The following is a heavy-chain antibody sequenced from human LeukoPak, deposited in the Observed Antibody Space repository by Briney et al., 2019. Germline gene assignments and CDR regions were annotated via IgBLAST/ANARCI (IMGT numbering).Heavy chain of an antibody. Sequence: ASVKVSCKASGYTFTSYGIRWVRQAPGQGLEWMGWISAYNGNTNYAQKLQGRVTMTTDTSTSTAYMELRSLRSDDTAVYYCATGYSSGWYGGFDYWGQGTLVTVSS. D-gene: IGHD6-19*01. CDR1: GYTFTSYG. V-gene: IGHV1-18*01. J-gene: IGHJ4*02. CDR2: ISAYNGNT. CDR3: ATGYSSGWYGGFDY.